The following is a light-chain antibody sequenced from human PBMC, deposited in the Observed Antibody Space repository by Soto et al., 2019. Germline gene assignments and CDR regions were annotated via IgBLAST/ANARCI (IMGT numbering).Light chain of an antibody. CDR3: SSFAGSTVV. CDR1: SSDIGSYNH. V-gene: IGLV2-8*01. Sequence: QSALTQPPSASGSPGQSVTISCTGTSSDIGSYNHVSWYQQHPGKAPKLMIYEVSKRPSGVPDRFSGSKSGNTASLTVSGLPAEDEADYCCSSFAGSTVVFGGGTKVTVL. J-gene: IGLJ2*01. CDR2: EVS.